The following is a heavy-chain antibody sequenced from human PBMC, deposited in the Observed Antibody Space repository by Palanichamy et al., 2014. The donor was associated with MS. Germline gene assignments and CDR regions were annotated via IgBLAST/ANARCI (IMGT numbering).Heavy chain of an antibody. Sequence: EVQLLDSGGGLVEPGGSLRLSCAASGFTFSRYAMSWVRQAPGKGLEWVSSISSTAENTYYADSVKGRFTISRDNSKNTLYLQMNSLRVEDTAIYYCAKDFKAIHRYHFDWWGQGALVTVSS. D-gene: IGHD1-14*01. V-gene: IGHV3-23*01. CDR2: ISSTAENT. CDR1: GFTFSRYA. J-gene: IGHJ4*02. CDR3: AKDFKAIHRYHFDW.